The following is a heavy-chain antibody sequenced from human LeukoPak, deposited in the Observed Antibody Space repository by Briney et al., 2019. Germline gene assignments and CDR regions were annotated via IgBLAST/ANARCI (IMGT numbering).Heavy chain of an antibody. V-gene: IGHV3-21*01. Sequence: GGSLRLSCVASGFTFSSYNMNWVRQAPGKGLEWVSSISSSSSYIYYADSVKGRFTISRDNAKNSLYLQMNSLRAEDTAVYYCARDGYSSSWYHDYYYGMDVWGQGTTVTVSS. D-gene: IGHD6-13*01. J-gene: IGHJ6*02. CDR3: ARDGYSSSWYHDYYYGMDV. CDR1: GFTFSSYN. CDR2: ISSSSSYI.